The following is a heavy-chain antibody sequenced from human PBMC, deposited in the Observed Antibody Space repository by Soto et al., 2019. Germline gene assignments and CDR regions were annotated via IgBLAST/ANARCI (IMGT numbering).Heavy chain of an antibody. CDR3: AKGPPNYYDSSGYYYETTGGMDV. CDR2: ISGSGGST. D-gene: IGHD3-22*01. Sequence: RLSCAASGFTFRSYAMSWVRQAPGKGLEWVSAISGSGGSTYYADSVKGRFTISRDNSKNTLYLQMNSLRAEDTAVYYCAKGPPNYYDSSGYYYETTGGMDVWGQGTTVTVSS. J-gene: IGHJ6*02. CDR1: GFTFRSYA. V-gene: IGHV3-23*01.